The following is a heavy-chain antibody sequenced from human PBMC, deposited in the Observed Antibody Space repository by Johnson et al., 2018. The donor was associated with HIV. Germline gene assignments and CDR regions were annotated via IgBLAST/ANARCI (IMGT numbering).Heavy chain of an antibody. V-gene: IGHV3-20*04. CDR3: VRGRGELLGGAFDI. CDR1: GFIFDDYD. J-gene: IGHJ3*02. D-gene: IGHD1-26*01. CDR2: INWNGGRT. Sequence: VQLVESGGSVVRPGGSLRLSCAGSGFIFDDYDMTWVRQSPGKGLEWVSGINWNGGRTGYAESVKGRFTISRDNSKNTLSLQMNSLRPEDAAMYYCVRGRGELLGGAFDIWGQGTMVTVSS.